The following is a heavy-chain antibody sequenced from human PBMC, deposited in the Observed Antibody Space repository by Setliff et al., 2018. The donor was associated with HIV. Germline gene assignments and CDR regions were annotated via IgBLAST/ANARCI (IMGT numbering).Heavy chain of an antibody. J-gene: IGHJ4*02. CDR1: GYTFTNYD. CDR2: MNPNSGKT. D-gene: IGHD4-17*01. Sequence: SVKVSCKASGYTFTNYDINWVRQATGQGLEWMGWMNPNSGKTGYAQKFQGRVTFTRNTSKGTAYMELSSLRSDDTALYYCARGAQDYEDYYFDYWGQGTLVTVSS. V-gene: IGHV1-8*03. CDR3: ARGAQDYEDYYFDY.